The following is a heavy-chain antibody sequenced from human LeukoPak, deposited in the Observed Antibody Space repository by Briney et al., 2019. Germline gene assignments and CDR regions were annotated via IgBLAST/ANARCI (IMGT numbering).Heavy chain of an antibody. D-gene: IGHD5-18*01. CDR1: GFTFSDHA. V-gene: IGHV3-49*04. CDR2: IRSKAYGGTT. J-gene: IGHJ6*02. Sequence: GRSLRLSCTASGFTFSDHAMSWVRQAPGKGLEWVGFIRSKAYGGTTEYAASVKGRFTISRDDSKSIAYLQMNSLKTEDTAVYYCTRGPRQLWLYYGMDVWGQGTTVIVSS. CDR3: TRGPRQLWLYYGMDV.